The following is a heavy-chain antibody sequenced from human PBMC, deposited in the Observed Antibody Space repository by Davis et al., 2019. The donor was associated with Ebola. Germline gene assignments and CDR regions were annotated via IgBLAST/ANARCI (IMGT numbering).Heavy chain of an antibody. Sequence: GGSLRLSCAASGFTFSSYAMSWVRQAPGKGLEWVSALSGSGSSTFYADSVKGRFTISRDNSKNTLYLQMKGLRAEDTAVYYCAKSGLSFGVVKYHYGMDVWGKGTTVTVSS. CDR3: AKSGLSFGVVKYHYGMDV. D-gene: IGHD3-3*01. J-gene: IGHJ6*04. V-gene: IGHV3-23*01. CDR2: LSGSGSST. CDR1: GFTFSSYA.